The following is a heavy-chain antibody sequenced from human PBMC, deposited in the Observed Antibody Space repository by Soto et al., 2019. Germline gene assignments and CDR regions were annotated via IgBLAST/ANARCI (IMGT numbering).Heavy chain of an antibody. CDR3: ARGRSGDNWNDFVPEVDY. CDR2: MNPNSGNT. D-gene: IGHD1-20*01. V-gene: IGHV1-8*01. CDR1: GYTFTSYD. J-gene: IGHJ4*02. Sequence: QVQLVQSGAEVKKPGASVKVSCKASGYTFTSYDINWVRQATGQGLEWMGWMNPNSGNTGYAQKFKGRVTMTRNNSISTAYMELSSLRSENTAVYYCARGRSGDNWNDFVPEVDYCGQGTLFTVSS.